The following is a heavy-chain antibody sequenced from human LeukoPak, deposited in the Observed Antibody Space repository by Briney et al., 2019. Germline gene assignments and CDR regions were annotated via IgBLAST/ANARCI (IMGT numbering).Heavy chain of an antibody. CDR2: ISSSGNSV. J-gene: IGHJ4*02. CDR3: AKDRGSLEPFDF. D-gene: IGHD1-1*01. V-gene: IGHV3-11*01. CDR1: GFTVSSNY. Sequence: GGSLRLSCAASGFTVSSNYMSWVRQAPGKGLEWISYISSSGNSVLYADSVKGRFTISRDNAKDSLYLQMNSLRAEDTAIYYCAKDRGSLEPFDFWGQGTLVTVSS.